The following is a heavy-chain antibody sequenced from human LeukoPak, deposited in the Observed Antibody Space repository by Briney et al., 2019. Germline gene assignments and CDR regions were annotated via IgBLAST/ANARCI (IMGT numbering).Heavy chain of an antibody. CDR1: GFTFSGSA. CDR2: IRSKTNSYAT. V-gene: IGHV3-73*01. Sequence: GGSLRLSCAASGFTFSGSAMHWVRQASGKGLEWVGRIRSKTNSYATAYAASVKGRFTISRDESKNTAYLQMNSLKTEDTAVYYCTRLWARQGYWGQGTVVTVSS. CDR3: TRLWARQGY. J-gene: IGHJ4*02. D-gene: IGHD6-6*01.